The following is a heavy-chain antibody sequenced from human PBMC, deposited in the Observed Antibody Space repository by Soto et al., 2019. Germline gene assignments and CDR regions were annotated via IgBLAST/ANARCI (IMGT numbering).Heavy chain of an antibody. J-gene: IGHJ4*02. CDR1: GGSISSSNW. CDR3: ARSSPDTVQLWLPNFDY. V-gene: IGHV4-4*02. CDR2: IYHSGST. Sequence: TLSLTCAVSGGSISSSNWWSWVRQPPGKGLEWIGEIYHSGSTNYNPSLKSRVTISVDKSKNQFSLKLSSVTAADTAVYYCARSSPDTVQLWLPNFDYWGQGTLVTVSS. D-gene: IGHD5-18*01.